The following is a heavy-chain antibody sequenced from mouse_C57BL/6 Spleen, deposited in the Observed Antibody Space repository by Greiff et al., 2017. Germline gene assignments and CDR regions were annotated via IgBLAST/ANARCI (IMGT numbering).Heavy chain of an antibody. D-gene: IGHD3-3*01. Sequence: EVKVVESGGGLVKPGGSLKLSCAASGFTFSSYAMSWVRQTPEKRLEWVATISDGGSYTYYPDNVKGRFTISRDNAKNNLYLQMSHLKSEDTAMYYCARGRGYYAMDYWGQGTSVTVSS. J-gene: IGHJ4*01. CDR2: ISDGGSYT. V-gene: IGHV5-4*03. CDR3: ARGRGYYAMDY. CDR1: GFTFSSYA.